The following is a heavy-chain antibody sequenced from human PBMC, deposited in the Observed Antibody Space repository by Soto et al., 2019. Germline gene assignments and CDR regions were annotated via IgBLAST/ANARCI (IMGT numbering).Heavy chain of an antibody. Sequence: QVQLQESGPGLVKPSETLSLTCTVSGGSISSYYWSWIRQPPGKGLEWIGYIYYSGSTNYNPSLKSRVTISVDTSKNQFSLKLSSVTAVDTAVYYCARQRGYDILTGYKNWFDPWGQGTLVTVSS. CDR3: ARQRGYDILTGYKNWFDP. CDR2: IYYSGST. J-gene: IGHJ5*02. D-gene: IGHD3-9*01. V-gene: IGHV4-59*01. CDR1: GGSISSYY.